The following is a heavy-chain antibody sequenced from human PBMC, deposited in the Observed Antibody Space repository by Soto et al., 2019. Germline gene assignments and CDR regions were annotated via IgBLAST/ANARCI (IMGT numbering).Heavy chain of an antibody. CDR3: ARDRVESGYPEYFQH. Sequence: EVQLVESGGGLIQPGGSLRLSCAASGFTVSSNYMSWVRQAPGKGLEWVSVIYSGGGTYYADSVKGRFTISRDNSKSTLYLQMNSLRAEDTAVYYCARDRVESGYPEYFQHWGQGTLVTVSS. V-gene: IGHV3-53*01. D-gene: IGHD3-22*01. CDR1: GFTVSSNY. J-gene: IGHJ1*01. CDR2: IYSGGGT.